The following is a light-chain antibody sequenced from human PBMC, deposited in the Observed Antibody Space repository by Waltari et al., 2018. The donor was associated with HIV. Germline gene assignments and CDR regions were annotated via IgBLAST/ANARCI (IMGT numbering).Light chain of an antibody. V-gene: IGKV1-39*01. CDR2: STF. J-gene: IGKJ1*01. Sequence: DIQMTQSPSSLSASVGDRVTITCRASQNINRYLNWYQQKPGKAPKLLIYSTFSLQSGVPSRFSGSGSGTDFTLTISSLQPDDFASYYCQQYSFYSGTFGQGTKVEIK. CDR3: QQYSFYSGT. CDR1: QNINRY.